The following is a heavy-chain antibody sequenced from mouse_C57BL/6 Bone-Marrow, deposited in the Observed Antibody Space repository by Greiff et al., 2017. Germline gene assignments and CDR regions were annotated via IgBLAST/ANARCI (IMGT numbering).Heavy chain of an antibody. J-gene: IGHJ4*01. CDR2: IDPSDSYT. V-gene: IGHV1-69*01. CDR1: GYTFTSYW. D-gene: IGHD2-4*01. CDR3: ARSGDYDVRDYAMDY. Sequence: QVQLQQPGAELVMPGASVKLSCKASGYTFTSYWMHWVKQRPGQGLEWIGEIDPSDSYTNYNQKFKGKSTLTVDKSSSTAYMQRSSLTSEDSAVYYCARSGDYDVRDYAMDYWGQGTSVTVSS.